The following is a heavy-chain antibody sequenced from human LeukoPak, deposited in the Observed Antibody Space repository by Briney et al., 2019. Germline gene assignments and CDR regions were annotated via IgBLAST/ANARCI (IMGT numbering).Heavy chain of an antibody. J-gene: IGHJ4*02. CDR2: IWSDGTNK. CDR3: AKDAQRGFDYSNSLEY. CDR1: GFTFSHYG. D-gene: IGHD4-11*01. V-gene: IGHV3-33*06. Sequence: GGSLRLSCAAAGFTFSHYGMHWVRQAPGKGLEWVAVIWSDGTNKYYAESVKGRFTISRDDSGNTVYLQMNSLRPEDTGVYYCAKDAQRGFDYSNSLEYWGQGTPATVST.